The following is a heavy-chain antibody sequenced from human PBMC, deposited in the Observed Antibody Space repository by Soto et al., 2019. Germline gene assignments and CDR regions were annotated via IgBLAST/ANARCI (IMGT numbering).Heavy chain of an antibody. CDR1: GYIFTSYY. CDR2: MNPNSGNT. CDR3: ARTYDTNGYTTGYDY. D-gene: IGHD3-22*01. V-gene: IGHV1-8*01. J-gene: IGHJ4*02. Sequence: ASVKVSCKASGYIFTSYYIHWVRQAPGQGLEWMGWMNPNSGNTGYAQKFQGRVTMTRNTSISTAYMELSSLRSEDTAMYYCARTYDTNGYTTGYDYRGQGTLVTVSS.